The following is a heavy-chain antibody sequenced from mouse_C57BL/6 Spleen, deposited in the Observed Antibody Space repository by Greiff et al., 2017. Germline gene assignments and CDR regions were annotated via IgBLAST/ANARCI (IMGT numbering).Heavy chain of an antibody. CDR2: IDPSDSYT. CDR1: GYTFTSYW. V-gene: IGHV1-69*01. Sequence: QVQLQQPGAELVMPGASVKLSCKASGYTFTSYWMHWVKQRPGQGLEWIGEIDPSDSYTNYNQKFKGKSTLTVDKSSSTAYMQLSSLTSEDSAVYYWARPGTVVPYYFDYWGQGTTLTVSS. J-gene: IGHJ2*01. D-gene: IGHD1-1*01. CDR3: ARPGTVVPYYFDY.